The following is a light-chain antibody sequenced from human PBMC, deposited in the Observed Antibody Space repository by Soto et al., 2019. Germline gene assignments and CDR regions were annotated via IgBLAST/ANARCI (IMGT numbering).Light chain of an antibody. CDR3: ASWDASLNGFYV. J-gene: IGLJ1*01. CDR2: RNN. V-gene: IGLV1-47*01. Sequence: QSGLPLPPSGYWSPGQSVTISYSGGTSHIGRNYVYWYQQLPGRAPKLFIYRNNQRPSGVPDRVSGSKSGASASLAISGLRSYDEADYFCASWDASLNGFYVFGPGNNVAVL. CDR1: TSHIGRNY.